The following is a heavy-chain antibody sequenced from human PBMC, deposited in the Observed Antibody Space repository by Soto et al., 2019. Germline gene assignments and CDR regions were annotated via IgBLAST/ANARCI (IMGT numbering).Heavy chain of an antibody. D-gene: IGHD3-9*01. V-gene: IGHV4-59*08. CDR3: ARHDQGGQYYVILSGYGGYAFDI. J-gene: IGHJ3*02. Sequence: SETLSLTCTVSGDSISAHYWSWIRQPPGKGLEWIAYVYNTGNTNYSPSLESRVTISVDTSKNQFSLKLTSVTAADTAVYYCARHDQGGQYYVILSGYGGYAFDIWGQGTMVTVS. CDR2: VYNTGNT. CDR1: GDSISAHY.